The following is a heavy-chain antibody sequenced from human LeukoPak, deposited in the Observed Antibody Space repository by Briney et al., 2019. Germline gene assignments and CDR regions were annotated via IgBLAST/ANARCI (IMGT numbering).Heavy chain of an antibody. J-gene: IGHJ5*02. V-gene: IGHV4-39*01. CDR3: ARRSGCSGGSCYSLWFDP. Sequence: SETLSLTCTVSGGSISSSSYYWGWIRQPPGKGLEWIGSIYYSGSTYYNPSLKSRVTISVDTSKNQFSLKLSSVTAADTAVYYCARRSGCSGGSCYSLWFDPWGQGTLVTVSS. CDR2: IYYSGST. D-gene: IGHD2-15*01. CDR1: GGSISSSSYY.